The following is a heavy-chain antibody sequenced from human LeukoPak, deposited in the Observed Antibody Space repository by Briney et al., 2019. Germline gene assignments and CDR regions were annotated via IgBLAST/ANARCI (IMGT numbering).Heavy chain of an antibody. V-gene: IGHV3-7*01. J-gene: IGHJ4*02. CDR1: GFTFCNYW. CDR3: ARGDVWSGDH. CDR2: IDGDGSEK. D-gene: IGHD3-3*01. Sequence: GGAPRLFCAVSGFTFCNYWMGWGRPAPGEGVGWVANIDGDGSEKYYVDSVKGRFTISRDNAKNSLYLQMNSLRAEDTAVYYCARGDVWSGDHWGQGTQVTVSS.